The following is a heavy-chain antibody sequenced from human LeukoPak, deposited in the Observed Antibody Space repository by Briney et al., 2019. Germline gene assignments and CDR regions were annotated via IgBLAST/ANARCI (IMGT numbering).Heavy chain of an antibody. CDR1: GGSISSYY. J-gene: IGHJ4*02. CDR3: ARLRYYDSSGYYDFDY. D-gene: IGHD3-22*01. Sequence: SETLSLTCAVSGGSISSYYWSWIRQPPGKGLEWIGYIYYSGSTNYNPSLKSRVTISVDTSKNQFSLKLSSVTAADTAVYYCARLRYYDSSGYYDFDYWGQGTLVTVSS. CDR2: IYYSGST. V-gene: IGHV4-59*08.